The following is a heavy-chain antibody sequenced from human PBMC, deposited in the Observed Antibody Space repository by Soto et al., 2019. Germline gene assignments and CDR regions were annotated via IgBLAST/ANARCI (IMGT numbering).Heavy chain of an antibody. V-gene: IGHV3-23*01. D-gene: IGHD6-19*01. CDR1: AFTFSGYA. Sequence: GGSLRLSCAASAFTFSGYALSWVRRAPGKGLEWVSGISGSGITTYYADSVKGRFTISRDNSKNTLSLQMSSLRSDGTAVYYCARDPAKYSSGWYGFLSAFDIGGQGTMVTVSS. J-gene: IGHJ3*02. CDR3: ARDPAKYSSGWYGFLSAFDI. CDR2: ISGSGITT.